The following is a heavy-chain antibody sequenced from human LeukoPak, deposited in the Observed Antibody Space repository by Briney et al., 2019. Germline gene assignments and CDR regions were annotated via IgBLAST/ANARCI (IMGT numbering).Heavy chain of an antibody. Sequence: GGSLRLSCEVSEFPFSVYAMAWVRQAPGQGLEWVSAIDASGSDTYYTDSVKGRFTISRDNPKNTVYLQMNSLRVEDTAVYYCADYRKPQGLDYWGQGTLVAVS. CDR1: EFPFSVYA. CDR2: IDASGSDT. V-gene: IGHV3-23*01. J-gene: IGHJ4*02. D-gene: IGHD1-14*01. CDR3: ADYRKPQGLDY.